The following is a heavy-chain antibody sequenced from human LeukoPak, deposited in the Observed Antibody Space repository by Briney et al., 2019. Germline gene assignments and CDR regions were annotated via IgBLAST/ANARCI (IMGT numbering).Heavy chain of an antibody. V-gene: IGHV1-2*02. CDR2: INPNSGGT. D-gene: IGHD3-22*01. CDR1: GYTFTGYY. Sequence: ASVKVSCKASGYTFTGYYMHWVRQAPGQGLEWMGWINPNSGGTNYAQKFQGRVTMTRDTSISTAYMELSRLRSDDTAVYYCARGPRITMIVVLINPFDYWGQGTLVTVSS. CDR3: ARGPRITMIVVLINPFDY. J-gene: IGHJ4*02.